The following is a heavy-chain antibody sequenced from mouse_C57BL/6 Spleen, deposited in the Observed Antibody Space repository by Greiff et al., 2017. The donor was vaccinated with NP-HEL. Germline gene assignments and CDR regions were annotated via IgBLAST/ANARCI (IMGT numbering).Heavy chain of an antibody. CDR3: ARNWDGGFDY. J-gene: IGHJ2*01. Sequence: VQLQQSGPGLVQPSQSLSITCTVSGFSLTSYGVHWVRQSPGKGLEWLGVIWSGGRTDYNAAFISQLSISQDNSNGQVFFKMYSLQAVDTAIYYCARNWDGGFDYWGKGTTLTVSS. CDR1: GFSLTSYG. V-gene: IGHV2-2*01. D-gene: IGHD4-1*01. CDR2: IWSGGRT.